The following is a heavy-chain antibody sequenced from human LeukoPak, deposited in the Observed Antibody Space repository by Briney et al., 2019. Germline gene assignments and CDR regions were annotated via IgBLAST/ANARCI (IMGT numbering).Heavy chain of an antibody. Sequence: GGSLRLSCAASGFTFSSYAMSWVRQARGKGLEGVSVLSGSGGSTYYADSVEGRFTISRDNSKHTLYLQMNRLRVEDTAVYYCAKGHVRYGDFDYWGQGTLVTVSS. V-gene: IGHV3-23*01. CDR1: GFTFSSYA. CDR2: LSGSGGST. J-gene: IGHJ4*02. D-gene: IGHD4-17*01. CDR3: AKGHVRYGDFDY.